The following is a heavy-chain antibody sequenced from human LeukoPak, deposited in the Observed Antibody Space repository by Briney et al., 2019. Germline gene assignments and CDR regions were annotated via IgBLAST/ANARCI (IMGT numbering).Heavy chain of an antibody. D-gene: IGHD6-19*01. J-gene: IGHJ4*02. CDR3: ARLYSSGPFDY. V-gene: IGHV3-9*01. CDR2: ISWNSGSI. CDR1: GFTFDDYA. Sequence: GGSLRLSCAASGFTFDDYAMHWVRQAPGKGLEWVSGISWNSGSIGYADSVKGRFTISRDNAKNSLYLQMNSLRAEDTASYYCARLYSSGPFDYWGQGTLVTVSS.